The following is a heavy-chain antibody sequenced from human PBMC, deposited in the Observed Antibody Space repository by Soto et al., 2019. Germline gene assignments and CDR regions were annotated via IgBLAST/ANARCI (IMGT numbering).Heavy chain of an antibody. J-gene: IGHJ4*02. CDR1: GFTFRNYK. V-gene: IGHV3-30*04. D-gene: IGHD1-1*01. CDR2: IAYDGRNK. Sequence: GGSLRLSCEASGFTFRNYKMKWVRQAPGKGLEWVAVIAYDGRNKYYADSVKGRFTISRDNSKNTLYLQMNSLRIEDTAVYYCARELERVFDYWGQGTLVTVSS. CDR3: ARELERVFDY.